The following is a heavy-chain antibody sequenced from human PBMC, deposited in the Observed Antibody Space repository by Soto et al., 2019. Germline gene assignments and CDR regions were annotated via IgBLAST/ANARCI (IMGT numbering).Heavy chain of an antibody. CDR3: ARAIGPTLFDY. J-gene: IGHJ4*02. V-gene: IGHV3-13*04. CDR1: GFIFSSYD. CDR2: IGTTGDT. Sequence: PWGSLRLSCSASGFIFSSYDMHWVRQGPGKGLEWVSAIGTTGDTNYAGSVKGRFTISRENAKNSLYLQMNSRRAGDTAIYFCARAIGPTLFDYWGQGALVTVSS. D-gene: IGHD3-22*01.